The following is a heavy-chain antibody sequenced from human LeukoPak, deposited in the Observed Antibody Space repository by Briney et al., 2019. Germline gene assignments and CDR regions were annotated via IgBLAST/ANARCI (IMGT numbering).Heavy chain of an antibody. V-gene: IGHV3-23*01. CDR1: GFTFSSYA. Sequence: GGSLGLSCAASGFTFSSYAMNWVRQAPGKGLEWVSGIFGSGGSPHYADPVKGRFTISRDNSRNTVYLQINSLRAEDTAVYYCGKTTVGYSSGQKPAWPVDYWGQGTLVTVSS. J-gene: IGHJ4*02. D-gene: IGHD5-18*01. CDR2: IFGSGGSP. CDR3: GKTTVGYSSGQKPAWPVDY.